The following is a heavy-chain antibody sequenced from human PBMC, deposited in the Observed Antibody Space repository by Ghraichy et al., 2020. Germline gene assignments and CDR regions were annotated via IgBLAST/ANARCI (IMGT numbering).Heavy chain of an antibody. D-gene: IGHD2-2*01. CDR1: GFTFSSYS. CDR3: ARVAHYLSTNCSSTSCYGRYSSSSVHGVTFDY. Sequence: AGSLRLSCAASGFTFSSYSMNWVRQAPGKGLEWVSSISSSSSYIYYADSVTGRFTISRDNAKNSLYLQMNSLRAEDTAVYYCARVAHYLSTNCSSTSCYGRYSSSSVHGVTFDYWGQGTPVTVS. CDR2: ISSSSSYI. V-gene: IGHV3-21*01. J-gene: IGHJ4*02.